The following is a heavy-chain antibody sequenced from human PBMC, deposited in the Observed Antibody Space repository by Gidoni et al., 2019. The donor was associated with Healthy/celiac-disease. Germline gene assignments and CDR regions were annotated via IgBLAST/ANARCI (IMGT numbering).Heavy chain of an antibody. CDR3: ARYSSGWYRGFDY. V-gene: IGHV3-48*02. CDR1: GITFSSYS. J-gene: IGHJ4*02. CDR2: ISSSSSTI. D-gene: IGHD6-19*01. Sequence: EVQLVESGGGSVQPGVSLRLSCAASGITFSSYSMNWVRQAPGKGLEWVSYISSSSSTIYYANSVKGRFTISRDNAKNSLYLQMNSLRDEDTAVYYCARYSSGWYRGFDYWGQGTLVTVSS.